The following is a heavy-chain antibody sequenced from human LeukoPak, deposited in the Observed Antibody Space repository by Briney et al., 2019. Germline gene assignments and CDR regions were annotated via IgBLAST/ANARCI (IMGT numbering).Heavy chain of an antibody. J-gene: IGHJ4*02. CDR3: ARDPYSSGWYYYFDY. V-gene: IGHV4-38-2*02. Sequence: SETLSLTCAVSGYSISSGYYWGWIRQPPGKGLEWIGSIYHIGSTYYNPSLKSRLTISVDTSKNQFSLKLSSVTAADTAVYYCARDPYSSGWYYYFDYWGQGTLVTVSS. CDR1: GYSISSGYY. CDR2: IYHIGST. D-gene: IGHD6-19*01.